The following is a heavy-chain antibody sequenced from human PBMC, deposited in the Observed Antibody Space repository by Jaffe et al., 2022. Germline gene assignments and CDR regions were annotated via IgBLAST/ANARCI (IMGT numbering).Heavy chain of an antibody. CDR2: IYHSGST. CDR1: GGSISDNNW. Sequence: QVQLQESGPGLVKPSETLSLTCVVSGGSISDNNWWSWIRQSPGKGLEWIGEIYHSGSTNYNPSLKSRVTISVDKSKNQFSLNLNSVTAADTAVYYCAKIMRCDRIRCDNGFDPWGQGTLVTVSS. V-gene: IGHV4-4*02. CDR3: AKIMRCDRIRCDNGFDP. J-gene: IGHJ5*02. D-gene: IGHD3-3*02.